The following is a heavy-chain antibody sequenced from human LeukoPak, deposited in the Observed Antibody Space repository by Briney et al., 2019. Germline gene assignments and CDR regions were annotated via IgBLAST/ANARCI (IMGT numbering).Heavy chain of an antibody. D-gene: IGHD6-19*01. CDR3: ASSQSSVAGIVGG. J-gene: IGHJ4*02. V-gene: IGHV3-48*04. Sequence: GGSLRLSCAASGFTFSSYAMSWVRQAPGKGLEWVSYISGSGSSKYYADSVKGRFTISRDNAKNSLYLQMNSLRVEDTAVYYCASSQSSVAGIVGGWGQGTLVTVSS. CDR2: ISGSGSSK. CDR1: GFTFSSYA.